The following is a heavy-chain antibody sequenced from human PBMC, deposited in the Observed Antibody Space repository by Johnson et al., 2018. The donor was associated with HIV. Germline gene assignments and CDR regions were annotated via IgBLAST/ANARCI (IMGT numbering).Heavy chain of an antibody. CDR1: GFTFSSYG. V-gene: IGHV3-30*03. Sequence: VQLVESGGGVVQPGRSLRLSCAASGFTFSSYGMHWVRQAPGKGLAWVAVISYDGSNKYYADSVKGRFTISIDNSKNTLYLQMNSLRAEDTAVYYCARRSWAFDAFDIWGQGTMVTVSS. CDR3: ARRSWAFDAFDI. D-gene: IGHD1-26*01. J-gene: IGHJ3*02. CDR2: ISYDGSNK.